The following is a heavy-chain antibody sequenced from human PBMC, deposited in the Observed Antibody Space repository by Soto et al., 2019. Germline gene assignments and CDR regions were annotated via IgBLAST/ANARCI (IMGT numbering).Heavy chain of an antibody. Sequence: GGSLRLSCAASGFTFSSDSMNWVRQAPGKGLEWVSYISSSSSTIYYADSVKGRFTISRDNAKNSLYLQMNSLRAEDTAVYYCARDRRSTYYDILTGPNWFDPWGQGT. CDR1: GFTFSSDS. CDR3: ARDRRSTYYDILTGPNWFDP. D-gene: IGHD3-9*01. CDR2: ISSSSSTI. J-gene: IGHJ5*02. V-gene: IGHV3-48*01.